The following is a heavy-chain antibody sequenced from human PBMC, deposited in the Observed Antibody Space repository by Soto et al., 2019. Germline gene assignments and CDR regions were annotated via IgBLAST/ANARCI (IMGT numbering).Heavy chain of an antibody. D-gene: IGHD5-18*01. V-gene: IGHV1-24*01. Sequence: ASVKVSCKVSGYTLTELSMHWVRQAPGKGLEWMGGFDPEDGETIYAQKFQGRVTMTEDTSTDTAYMELSSLRSEDTAVYYCATARGRGYSYGYFHYWGQGTLVTVSS. J-gene: IGHJ4*02. CDR2: FDPEDGET. CDR1: GYTLTELS. CDR3: ATARGRGYSYGYFHY.